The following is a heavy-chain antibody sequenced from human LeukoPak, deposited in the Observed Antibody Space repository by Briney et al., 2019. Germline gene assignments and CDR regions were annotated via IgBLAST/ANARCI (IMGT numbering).Heavy chain of an antibody. J-gene: IGHJ6*02. Sequence: SETLSLTCTVSGGSISSGDYYWSWTRQPPGKGLEWIGYIYYSGSTYYNPSLKSRVTISVDTSKNQFSLKLSSVTAADTAVYYCARDHIVVVPAAPHYYYYYGMDVWGQGTTVTVSS. D-gene: IGHD2-2*01. CDR2: IYYSGST. CDR1: GGSISSGDYY. CDR3: ARDHIVVVPAAPHYYYYYGMDV. V-gene: IGHV4-30-4*01.